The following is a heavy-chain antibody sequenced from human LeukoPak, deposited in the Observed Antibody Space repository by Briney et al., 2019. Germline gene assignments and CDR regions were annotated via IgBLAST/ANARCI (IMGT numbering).Heavy chain of an antibody. V-gene: IGHV1-8*01. Sequence: GASVKVSCKASGYTFTSYDINWVRQAPGQGLEWMGWMNPNSGNTGYAQKFQGRVTMTRNTSISTAYMELSSLRSEDTAVYYCATGPGYCTNGVCYLDWFDPWGQGTLVTVSS. CDR2: MNPNSGNT. CDR1: GYTFTSYD. D-gene: IGHD2-8*01. CDR3: ATGPGYCTNGVCYLDWFDP. J-gene: IGHJ5*02.